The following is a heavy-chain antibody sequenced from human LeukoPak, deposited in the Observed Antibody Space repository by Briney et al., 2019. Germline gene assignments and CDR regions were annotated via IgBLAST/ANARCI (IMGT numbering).Heavy chain of an antibody. Sequence: PGRSLRLSCAASGFTFSSYGMHWVRQAPGKGLEWVAVISYDGSNKYYADSVKGRFTISRDNSKNTLYLQMNSLRAEDTAVYYCARGRAVAGPFDYWGQGTLVTVSS. D-gene: IGHD6-19*01. CDR3: ARGRAVAGPFDY. V-gene: IGHV3-30*03. J-gene: IGHJ4*02. CDR1: GFTFSSYG. CDR2: ISYDGSNK.